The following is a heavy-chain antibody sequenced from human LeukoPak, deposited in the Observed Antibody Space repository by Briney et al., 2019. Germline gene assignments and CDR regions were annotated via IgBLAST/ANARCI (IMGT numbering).Heavy chain of an antibody. CDR2: ISGSGANT. D-gene: IGHD6-13*01. Sequence: GGSLRLSCAASGFTFSSYAMSWVRQDPGKGLVGVSAISGSGANTYYADSVKGRFTISRDNSKNMLYLQMKSLRAEDTAIYYCVKDFKGLTIVAAGAFDYWGQGTLVTVSS. CDR3: VKDFKGLTIVAAGAFDY. CDR1: GFTFSSYA. V-gene: IGHV3-23*01. J-gene: IGHJ4*02.